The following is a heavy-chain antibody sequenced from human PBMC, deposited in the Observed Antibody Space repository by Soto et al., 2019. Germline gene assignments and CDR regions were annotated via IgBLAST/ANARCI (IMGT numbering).Heavy chain of an antibody. J-gene: IGHJ4*02. CDR1: GGSISSSSYY. CDR2: IYYSGST. V-gene: IGHV4-39*01. D-gene: IGHD3-9*01. CDR3: AIHTTKGLRYFTVATNYYFDY. Sequence: PSETLSLTCAVCGGSISSSSYYGGWIRQPPGKGLEWIGSIYYSGSTYYNPSLKSRVTISVDTSKNQFSLKLSSVTAADTAVYYCAIHTTKGLRYFTVATNYYFDYWGQGTLVTVSS.